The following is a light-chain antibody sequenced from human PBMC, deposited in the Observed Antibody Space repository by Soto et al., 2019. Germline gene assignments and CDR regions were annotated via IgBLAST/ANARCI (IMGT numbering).Light chain of an antibody. V-gene: IGKV3-11*01. Sequence: EIVLTQSPGTLSLSPGETDTLSCRDSQSVNNQLAWYQQKPGQAPRLPIYDASTRATGIPARISGSGSGADFTLTISSLEPEDFSVYYCQHRRNWPLTFGGGTKV. CDR3: QHRRNWPLT. J-gene: IGKJ4*01. CDR1: QSVNNQ. CDR2: DAS.